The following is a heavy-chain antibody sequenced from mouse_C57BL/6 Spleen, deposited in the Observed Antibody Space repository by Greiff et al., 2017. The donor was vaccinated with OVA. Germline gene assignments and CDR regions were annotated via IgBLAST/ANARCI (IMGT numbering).Heavy chain of an antibody. J-gene: IGHJ4*01. CDR3: AKVATDYAMDY. V-gene: IGHV5-17*01. Sequence: EVPLVESGGGLVKPGGSLKLSCAASGFTFSDYGMHWVRQAPEKGLEWVAYISSGSSTIYYADTVKGRFTISRDNAKNTLFLQMTSLRSEDTAMYYCAKVATDYAMDYWGQGTSVTVSS. D-gene: IGHD1-1*01. CDR2: ISSGSSTI. CDR1: GFTFSDYG.